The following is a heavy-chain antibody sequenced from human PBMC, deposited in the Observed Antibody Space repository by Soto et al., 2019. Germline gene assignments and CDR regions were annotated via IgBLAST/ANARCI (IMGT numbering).Heavy chain of an antibody. D-gene: IGHD6-25*01. Sequence: GESLKISCKASGYNFVEYWIGWVRQMPGKDLEWMGSVYPNDSDVKYSPSFQGQVTVSADKSINTAYLHWSSLKPSDSATYYCGAGSFDHWGQGTPVTVSS. CDR2: VYPNDSDV. CDR3: GAGSFDH. CDR1: GYNFVEYW. J-gene: IGHJ4*02. V-gene: IGHV5-51*01.